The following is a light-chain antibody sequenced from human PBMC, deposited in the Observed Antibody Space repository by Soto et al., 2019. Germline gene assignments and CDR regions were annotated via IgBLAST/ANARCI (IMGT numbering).Light chain of an antibody. CDR1: QNIRGNE. CDR3: QDYGTSAPWT. Sequence: VLTQSPGTLSLSPGERTTLSCRASQNIRGNELAWYQQKPDQPPRLLIYRGSSRAPGIPDRFSGRGSGTEFTLTISRLEPEDFAVYYCQDYGTSAPWTFGQGTRVEIK. CDR2: RGS. J-gene: IGKJ1*01. V-gene: IGKV3-20*01.